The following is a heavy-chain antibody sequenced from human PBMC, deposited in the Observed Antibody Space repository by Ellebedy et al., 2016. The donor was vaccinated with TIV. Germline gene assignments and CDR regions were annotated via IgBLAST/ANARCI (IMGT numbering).Heavy chain of an antibody. CDR1: GYTFTGYY. J-gene: IGHJ3*02. V-gene: IGHV1-2*04. D-gene: IGHD5-24*01. Sequence: ASVKVSCKASGYTFTGYYLHWVRQAPGQGPEWMGWVNPKTGDTNYAQHFQGWVTMTRDTSISTAYMEVRRLKSDDTAIYYCARDMVVDGYNYGAFDMWGQGTMVTVSS. CDR3: ARDMVVDGYNYGAFDM. CDR2: VNPKTGDT.